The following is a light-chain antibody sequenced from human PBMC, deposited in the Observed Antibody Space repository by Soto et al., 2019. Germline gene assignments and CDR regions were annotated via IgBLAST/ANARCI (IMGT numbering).Light chain of an antibody. V-gene: IGKV1-33*01. CDR3: QQYDSLPPT. J-gene: IGKJ2*01. CDR2: DAS. CDR1: QDISNS. Sequence: DIQMTQTPPSLSASVGDRVTFTCQASQDISNSLNWYQQKPGKAPKLLIYDASNLEVGVPIRFRGSGSGTEFTFTIRSLQPEDFATYYCQQYDSLPPTFGLGTRLEMK.